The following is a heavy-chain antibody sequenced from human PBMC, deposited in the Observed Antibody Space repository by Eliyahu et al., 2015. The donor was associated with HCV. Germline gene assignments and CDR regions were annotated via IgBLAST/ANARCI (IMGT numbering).Heavy chain of an antibody. Sequence: QVQLVQSGAEVKKXGXXVXVXXKASGYTFTGYXMXWVRQAPGQGLEWMGWINPNSGGTNYAQKFQGWVTMTRXTSISTAYMELSRLRSDDTAVYYCARGEWELLLDYWGQGTLVTVSS. CDR1: GYTFTGYX. J-gene: IGHJ4*02. D-gene: IGHD1-26*01. CDR2: INPNSGGT. V-gene: IGHV1-2*04. CDR3: ARGEWELLLDY.